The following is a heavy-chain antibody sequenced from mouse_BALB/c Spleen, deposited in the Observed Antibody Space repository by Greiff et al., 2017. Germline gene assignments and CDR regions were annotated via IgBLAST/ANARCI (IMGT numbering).Heavy chain of an antibody. Sequence: QVQLKESGPGLVAPSQSLSITCTVSGFSLTSYGVHWVRQPPGKGLEWLGVIWAGGSTNYNSALMSRLSISKDNSKSQVFLKMNSLQTDDTAMYYCAREGSYGYAYYAMDYWGQGTSVTVSS. J-gene: IGHJ4*01. CDR2: IWAGGST. CDR3: AREGSYGYAYYAMDY. CDR1: GFSLTSYG. V-gene: IGHV2-9*02. D-gene: IGHD2-2*01.